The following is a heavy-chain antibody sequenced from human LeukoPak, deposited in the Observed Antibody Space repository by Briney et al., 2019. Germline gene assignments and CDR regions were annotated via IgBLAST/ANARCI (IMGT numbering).Heavy chain of an antibody. CDR2: ISYDGSNK. CDR1: GFTFSSYG. D-gene: IGHD3-22*01. J-gene: IGHJ3*02. CDR3: ARDYYDSSGPVPGAFDI. Sequence: GGSLRLSCAASGFTFSSYGMHWVRQAPGKGLEWVEVISYDGSNKYYADSVKGRFTISRDNSKNTLYLQMNSLRAEDTAVYYCARDYYDSSGPVPGAFDIWGQGTMVTVSS. V-gene: IGHV3-30*03.